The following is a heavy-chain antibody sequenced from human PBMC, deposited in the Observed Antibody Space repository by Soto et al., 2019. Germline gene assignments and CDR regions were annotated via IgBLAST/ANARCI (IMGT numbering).Heavy chain of an antibody. CDR3: GAGQYFSDY. J-gene: IGHJ4*02. CDR1: GFTFTNYG. V-gene: IGHV3-30*03. D-gene: IGHD6-13*01. Sequence: QVQLLESEGGEVQPGKSLRLSCAASGFTFTNYGMHWVSQAPGKGLECVALISYDGTNKFYADSVKGRFTVSRDNSKNTLYLQMNSLRPEDTAVYYCGAGQYFSDYWGQGTLVSVSS. CDR2: ISYDGTNK.